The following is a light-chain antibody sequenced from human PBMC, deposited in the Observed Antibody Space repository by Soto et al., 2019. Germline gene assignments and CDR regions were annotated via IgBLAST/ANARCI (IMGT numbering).Light chain of an antibody. V-gene: IGKV1-39*01. CDR3: HQSFSDPWT. CDR2: AAS. CDR1: QSIAKY. J-gene: IGKJ1*01. Sequence: DIQMTQSPSSLSASVGDRVTITCRASQSIAKYLNWYQHKPGKAPKLLIYAASTLHGGVPSRFSGSGSGTDFALTISSLQPEDFATYYCHQSFSDPWTFGQGTKVEIK.